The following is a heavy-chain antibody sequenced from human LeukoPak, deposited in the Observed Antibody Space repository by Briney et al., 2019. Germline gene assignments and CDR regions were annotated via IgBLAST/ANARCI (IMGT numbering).Heavy chain of an antibody. Sequence: SETLSLTCAVYGGSFSGYYWSWIRQPPGKGLEWIGGINHSGSTNYNPSLKSRVTISVDTSKNQFSLKLSSVTAADTAVYYCARAPPRYYYGSGSRTGRDYWGQGTLVTVSS. CDR2: INHSGST. CDR1: GGSFSGYY. J-gene: IGHJ4*02. D-gene: IGHD3-10*01. CDR3: ARAPPRYYYGSGSRTGRDY. V-gene: IGHV4-34*01.